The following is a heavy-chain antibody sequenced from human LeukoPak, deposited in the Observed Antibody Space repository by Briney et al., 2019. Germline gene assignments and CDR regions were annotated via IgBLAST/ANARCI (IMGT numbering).Heavy chain of an antibody. D-gene: IGHD3-16*01. CDR1: GFTFSSYG. CDR3: AKALGGYHFDY. V-gene: IGHV3-23*01. J-gene: IGHJ4*02. CDR2: ISGSGGNK. Sequence: GGSLRLSCAASGFTFSSYGMSWVRQAPGKGLEWVSSISGSGGNKYYADSVKGRFTISRDNSKNTPFLHMNSLRAEDTAVYYCAKALGGYHFDYWGQGTWSPSPQ.